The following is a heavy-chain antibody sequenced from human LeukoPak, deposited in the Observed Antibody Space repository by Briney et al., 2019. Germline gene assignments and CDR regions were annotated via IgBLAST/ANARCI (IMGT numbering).Heavy chain of an antibody. J-gene: IGHJ6*02. CDR1: GFTFSSYW. CDR3: ARGGGLDV. V-gene: IGHV3-7*03. D-gene: IGHD3-16*01. Sequence: GGSLRLSCAASGFTFSSYWMNWARQAPGKGLGWVASINHNGNVNYYVDSVKGRFTISRDNAKNSPYLQMSNLRAEDTAVYFCARGGGLDVWGQGATVTVFS. CDR2: INHNGNVN.